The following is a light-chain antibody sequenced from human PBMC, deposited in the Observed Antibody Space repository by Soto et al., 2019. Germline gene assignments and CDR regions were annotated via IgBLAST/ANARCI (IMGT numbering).Light chain of an antibody. CDR3: QQYTSPPWT. CDR2: GAS. Sequence: EIVLTQSPGTLSLSPGERATLSCRASQSVPGNYLAWLQQKPGQSPRLPIYGASYRAIGIPDRFSGSGSGTDFTLIIRRLEPEDFAVYYCQQYTSPPWTLGQGTRVETK. J-gene: IGKJ1*01. CDR1: QSVPGNY. V-gene: IGKV3-20*01.